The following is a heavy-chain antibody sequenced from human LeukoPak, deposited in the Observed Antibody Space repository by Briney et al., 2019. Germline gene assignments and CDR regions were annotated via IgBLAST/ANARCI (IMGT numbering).Heavy chain of an antibody. CDR3: ARHPKYSSSWYSFDY. V-gene: IGHV4-59*08. Sequence: SETLSLTCTVSGGSISSYYWSWIRQPPWKGVEWIGYIYYSGSTNYNPSLKSRVTISVDTSKNQFSLKLSSVTAADTAVYYCARHPKYSSSWYSFDYWGQGTLVTVSS. CDR1: GGSISSYY. CDR2: IYYSGST. D-gene: IGHD6-13*01. J-gene: IGHJ4*02.